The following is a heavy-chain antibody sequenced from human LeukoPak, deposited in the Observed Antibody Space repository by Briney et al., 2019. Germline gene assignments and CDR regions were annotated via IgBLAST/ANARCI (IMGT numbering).Heavy chain of an antibody. Sequence: GGSLRLSCAASGFTFSSYAMSWVRQAPGKGLEWVSAISVSSGCIYYADSVKGRFTISRDNSKNTPYLQMNSLRAEDTAVYYCAKDWPRVGATVYWGQGTLVTVSS. D-gene: IGHD1-26*01. CDR1: GFTFSSYA. CDR2: ISVSSGCI. CDR3: AKDWPRVGATVY. J-gene: IGHJ4*02. V-gene: IGHV3-23*01.